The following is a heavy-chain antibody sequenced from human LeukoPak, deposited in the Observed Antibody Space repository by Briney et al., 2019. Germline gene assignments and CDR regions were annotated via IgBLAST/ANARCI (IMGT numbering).Heavy chain of an antibody. D-gene: IGHD6-19*01. CDR3: ARDPLRSALDY. J-gene: IGHJ4*02. V-gene: IGHV4-59*12. Sequence: SETLSLTCTVSGGSISSYYWSWIRQPPGKGLEWIGYIYYSGSTNYNPSLKSRVTISVDTSKNQFSLKLSSVTAADTAVYYCARDPLRSALDYWGQGTLVTVSS. CDR2: IYYSGST. CDR1: GGSISSYY.